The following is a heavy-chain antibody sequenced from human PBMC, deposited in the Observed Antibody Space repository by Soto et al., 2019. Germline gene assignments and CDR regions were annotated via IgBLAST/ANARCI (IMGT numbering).Heavy chain of an antibody. CDR3: ARDVAAASNYYYGMDV. J-gene: IGHJ6*02. CDR2: IKQDGSEK. Sequence: GGSLRLSCAASGFTFSSYWMSWVRQAPGKGLEWVANIKQDGSEKYYVDSVKGRFTISRDNAKNSLYLQMNSLRAEDTAVYYCARDVAAASNYYYGMDVWGQGTTVTVYS. CDR1: GFTFSSYW. V-gene: IGHV3-7*03. D-gene: IGHD6-13*01.